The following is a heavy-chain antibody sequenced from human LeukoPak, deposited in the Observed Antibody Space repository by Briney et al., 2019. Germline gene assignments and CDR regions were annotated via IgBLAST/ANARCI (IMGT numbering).Heavy chain of an antibody. CDR3: ARDGHYDSSGYPLPMY. D-gene: IGHD3-22*01. Sequence: PGGSLRLSCAASGFTFSSYGMHWVRQAPGKGLEWVAVIWYDGSNKYYADSVKGRFTISRDNSKNTLYLQMNSLRAEDTAVYYCARDGHYDSSGYPLPMYWGQGTLVTVSS. CDR2: IWYDGSNK. V-gene: IGHV3-33*01. J-gene: IGHJ4*02. CDR1: GFTFSSYG.